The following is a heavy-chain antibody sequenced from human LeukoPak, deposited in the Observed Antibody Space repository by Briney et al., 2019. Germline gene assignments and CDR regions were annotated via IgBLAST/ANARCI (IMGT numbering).Heavy chain of an antibody. V-gene: IGHV4-59*01. J-gene: IGHJ5*02. Sequence: PSETLSLTCTVSGASISSYYWSWIRQPPGKGLEWIGYIYYSGSTNYNPSLKNRVTISVDTSKNQFSLRLSSVTAADTAVYYCARHRYYYDSGGYYYQPWGQGTLVTVSS. CDR2: IYYSGST. D-gene: IGHD3-22*01. CDR1: GASISSYY. CDR3: ARHRYYYDSGGYYYQP.